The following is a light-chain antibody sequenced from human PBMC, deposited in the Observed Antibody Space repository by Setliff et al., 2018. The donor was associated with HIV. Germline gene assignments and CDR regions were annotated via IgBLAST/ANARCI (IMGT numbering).Light chain of an antibody. CDR3: CSYAGRYL. J-gene: IGLJ3*02. CDR1: SSDVGAYDY. V-gene: IGLV2-11*01. CDR2: DVN. Sequence: QSVLTQPRSVSGSPGQSVTISCTGTSSDVGAYDYVSWYQQHPGKAPKLIIYDVNKRPSGVPDRFFGSKSGNTASLTISGLQAEDETDYYCCSYAGRYLFGGGTKGTVL.